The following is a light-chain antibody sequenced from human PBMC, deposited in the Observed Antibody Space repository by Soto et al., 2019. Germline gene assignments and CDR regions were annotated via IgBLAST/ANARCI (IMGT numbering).Light chain of an antibody. V-gene: IGKV1-39*01. CDR1: QSISNH. Sequence: IQMTQSPSSVCASEEDRVSITCRASQSISNHLNWYQQKPGKAPKLLIFAASSLQSGVPSRFSGSRSGPDFTLTISSLQPEDFATYYCQQSYSSPPTFGQGTKVDIK. CDR2: AAS. CDR3: QQSYSSPPT. J-gene: IGKJ1*01.